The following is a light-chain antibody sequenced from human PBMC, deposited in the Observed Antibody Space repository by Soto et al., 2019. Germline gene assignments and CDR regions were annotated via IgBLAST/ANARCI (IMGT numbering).Light chain of an antibody. CDR2: EVS. CDR1: SSDVGGYNY. V-gene: IGLV2-14*01. J-gene: IGLJ1*01. CDR3: TSYTSSSTLYV. Sequence: QSVLTQPASVSLSPGQSITISCTGTSSDVGGYNYVSWYQQHPGKAPKLVIYEVSNRPSGISNRFSGSKSGNTASLTISGLQAEDEADYYCTSYTSSSTLYVFGTGTKVTVL.